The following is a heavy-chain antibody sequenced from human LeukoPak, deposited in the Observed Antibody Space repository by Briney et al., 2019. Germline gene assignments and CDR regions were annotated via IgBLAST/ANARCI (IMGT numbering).Heavy chain of an antibody. V-gene: IGHV3-7*01. D-gene: IGHD1-26*01. Sequence: GGSPGLPCAAPGFPFLSYLMSWVRQAPGKGREGVANIKQDGSEENFVDSVKGRFTISRDNAKKSLYLQMNSLRAEDTAVYYCARGSSAGASLRHDYWGQGTLVTVSS. J-gene: IGHJ4*02. CDR2: IKQDGSEE. CDR1: GFPFLSYL. CDR3: ARGSSAGASLRHDY.